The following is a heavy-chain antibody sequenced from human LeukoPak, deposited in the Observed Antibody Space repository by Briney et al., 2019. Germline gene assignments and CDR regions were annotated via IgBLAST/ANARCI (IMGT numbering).Heavy chain of an antibody. CDR2: ISSGSGSI. Sequence: PGGSLRLSCAASGFTFGSYSMNWVRQAPGEGLEWISYISSGSGSIYYADSVEGRFSISRDNAKNSLYLQMRSLRAEDTAVYYCARESITGHRDFDYWGQGTLVTVSS. CDR3: ARESITGHRDFDY. CDR1: GFTFGSYS. V-gene: IGHV3-48*01. D-gene: IGHD1-20*01. J-gene: IGHJ4*02.